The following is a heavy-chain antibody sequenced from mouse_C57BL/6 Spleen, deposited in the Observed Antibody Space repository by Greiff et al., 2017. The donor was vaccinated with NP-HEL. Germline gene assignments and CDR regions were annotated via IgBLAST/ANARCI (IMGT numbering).Heavy chain of an antibody. V-gene: IGHV6-3*01. CDR1: GFTFSNYW. CDR3: TSPIPYYYGSSPFDY. Sequence: DVQLQESGGGLVQPGGSMKLSCVASGFTFSNYWMNWVRQSPEKGLEWVAQIRLKSDNYATHYAESVKGRFTISRDDSKSSVYLQMNNLRAEDTGIYYCTSPIPYYYGSSPFDYWGQGTTLTVSS. CDR2: IRLKSDNYAT. D-gene: IGHD1-1*01. J-gene: IGHJ2*01.